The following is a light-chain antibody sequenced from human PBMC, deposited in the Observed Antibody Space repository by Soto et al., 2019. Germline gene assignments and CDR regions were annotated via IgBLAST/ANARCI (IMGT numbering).Light chain of an antibody. Sequence: QSVLTQPASVSGSPGQSITISCTGTSSDVGAYNHVSWYQQHPGKAPKLMIYEVSHRPSGVSNRFSGSKSGNTASLTISGLQAEDEADYYCTSFTTSNTWVFGGGTQLTVL. CDR1: SSDVGAYNH. CDR2: EVS. CDR3: TSFTTSNTWV. J-gene: IGLJ3*02. V-gene: IGLV2-14*01.